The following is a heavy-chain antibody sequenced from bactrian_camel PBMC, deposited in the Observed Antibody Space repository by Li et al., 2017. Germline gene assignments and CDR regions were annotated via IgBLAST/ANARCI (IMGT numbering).Heavy chain of an antibody. V-gene: IGHV3S53*01. J-gene: IGHJ4*01. D-gene: IGHD6*01. CDR1: GRTVSNMC. CDR2: VWMADTIT. Sequence: QVQLVESGGGLVQPGGSLRLSCAASGRTVSNMCIGWFRQAPGKGREGVAGVWMADTITNYSDSVKGRFAMSRDNDKNTVYLQMDSLKPEDTAMYYCAADLRVGGSCSRPDSYRYRGQGTQVTVS. CDR3: AADLRVGGSCSRPDSYRY.